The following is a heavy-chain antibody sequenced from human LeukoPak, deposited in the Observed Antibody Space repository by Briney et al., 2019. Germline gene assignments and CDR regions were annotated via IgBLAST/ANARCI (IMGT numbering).Heavy chain of an antibody. D-gene: IGHD5-18*01. V-gene: IGHV3-33*01. CDR1: GFTFNTYG. J-gene: IGHJ4*01. CDR2: IWYDGSNK. Sequence: GGSLRLSCAASGFTFNTYGMHWVRQAPGKGLEWVAVIWYDGSNKYFADSVKGRFTISRDNSKNSLYLQMNSLRAEDTAMYYCARALYSYGVLDYWGRGTLVSAPS. CDR3: ARALYSYGVLDY.